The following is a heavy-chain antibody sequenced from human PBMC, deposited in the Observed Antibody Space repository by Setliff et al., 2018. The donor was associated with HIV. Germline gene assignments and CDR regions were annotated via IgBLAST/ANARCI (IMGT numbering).Heavy chain of an antibody. J-gene: IGHJ4*02. Sequence: SETLSLTCAVSGYFISSGYYWGWIRQPPGKGLEWIGSLSHVGGTYYNPSLKSRVTISIDASMNQFSLRLTSVTAADTAVYYCARQLTTLDYFDYWGQGTLVTVSS. CDR3: ARQLTTLDYFDY. CDR1: GYFISSGYY. D-gene: IGHD4-17*01. CDR2: LSHVGGT. V-gene: IGHV4-38-2*01.